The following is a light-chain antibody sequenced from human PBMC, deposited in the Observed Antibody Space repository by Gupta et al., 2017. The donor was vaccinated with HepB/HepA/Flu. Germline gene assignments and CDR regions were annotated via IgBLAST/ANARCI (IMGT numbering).Light chain of an antibody. CDR3: CSDASSYTLV. V-gene: IGLV2-11*01. CDR1: SSDVAGYNY. J-gene: IGLJ2*01. Sequence: QSALTQPRSVAGSPGQSVTISCTGTSSDVAGYNYVSWYQKHPGKAPKLMIYDVIKRPSGVPGRFSVSRSGNTASLTISERQAEDEADYYCCSDASSYTLVFGGGTKLTVL. CDR2: DVI.